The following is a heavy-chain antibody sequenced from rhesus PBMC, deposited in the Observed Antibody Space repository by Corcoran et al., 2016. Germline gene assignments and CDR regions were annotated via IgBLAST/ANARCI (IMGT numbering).Heavy chain of an antibody. CDR3: ARNSGSWIFDY. J-gene: IGHJ4*01. CDR2: ITYSGST. V-gene: IGHV4-122*02. D-gene: IGHD6-25*01. CDR1: GYSISGYY. Sequence: QVQLQESGPGLVKPSETLSLTCAVSGYSISGYYWSWIRQAPGKGLEWIGYITYSGSTSYNPFPKSRVTISRDTSKNQFSLKLSSVTAADTAVYYCARNSGSWIFDYWGQGVLVTVSS.